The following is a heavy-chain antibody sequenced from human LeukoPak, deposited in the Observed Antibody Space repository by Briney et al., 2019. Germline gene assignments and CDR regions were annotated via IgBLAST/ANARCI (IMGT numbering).Heavy chain of an antibody. J-gene: IGHJ4*02. CDR2: ITGSDDRT. Sequence: PGGSLRLSCAASGFTFSNDAMSWVRQAPGQGLEWVSNITGSDDRTYYADSVEGRFTISRDYSTNTMHMQMNSLRTEDTAMYYCAKEPQLNNGYHPDYWGQGTLVTVSS. V-gene: IGHV3-23*01. D-gene: IGHD2-8*01. CDR3: AKEPQLNNGYHPDY. CDR1: GFTFSNDA.